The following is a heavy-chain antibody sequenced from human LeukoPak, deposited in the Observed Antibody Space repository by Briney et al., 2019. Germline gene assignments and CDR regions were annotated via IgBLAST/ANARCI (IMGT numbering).Heavy chain of an antibody. Sequence: SETLSLTCTVSGGSISSSSYYWGWIRQPPGKGLEWIGIIYYSGSTYYNPSLKSRVTISLDTSKNQFSLELSSVTAADTAIYYCARDVYFPDTSGYKDYWGQGILVTVAS. D-gene: IGHD3-22*01. V-gene: IGHV4-39*07. CDR1: GGSISSSSYY. J-gene: IGHJ4*02. CDR2: IYYSGST. CDR3: ARDVYFPDTSGYKDY.